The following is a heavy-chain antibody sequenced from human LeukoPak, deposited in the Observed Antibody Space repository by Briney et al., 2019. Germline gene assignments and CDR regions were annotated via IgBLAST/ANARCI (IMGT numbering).Heavy chain of an antibody. CDR1: GGSLSSYY. CDR2: IYYSGST. CDR3: ARGLLDYDFWSGYLGDYYYYMDV. J-gene: IGHJ6*03. D-gene: IGHD3-3*01. Sequence: SETLSLTCTVSGGSLSSYYWSWIRQPPGKGLEWIGYIYYSGSTNYNPSLKSRVTISVDTSKNQFSLKLSSVTAADTAVYYCARGLLDYDFWSGYLGDYYYYMDVWGKGTTVTVSS. V-gene: IGHV4-59*01.